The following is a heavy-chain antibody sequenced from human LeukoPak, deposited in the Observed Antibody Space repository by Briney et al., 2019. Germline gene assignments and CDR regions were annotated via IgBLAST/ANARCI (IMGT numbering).Heavy chain of an antibody. CDR2: ISSSSSSM. Sequence: GGSLRLSCAASGFTFNSYSMNWVRQAPGKGLEWVSSISSSSSSMYYADSVRGRFTISRDNAKDSLYLQMNSLRAEDTAVYYCARSSMVWGVMDFYYFDYWGQGTLVTVSS. D-gene: IGHD3-10*01. J-gene: IGHJ4*02. CDR1: GFTFNSYS. V-gene: IGHV3-21*01. CDR3: ARSSMVWGVMDFYYFDY.